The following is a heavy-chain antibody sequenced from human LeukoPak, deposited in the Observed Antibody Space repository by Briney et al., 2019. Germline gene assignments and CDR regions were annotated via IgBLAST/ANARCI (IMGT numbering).Heavy chain of an antibody. CDR1: GFTFSSYS. J-gene: IGHJ6*03. CDR2: ISCSRSYI. Sequence: GGSLRLSCAASGFTFSSYSMNWVRQAPGKGVEWVSSISCSRSYIYYADSVEGRFTISRDNAQNSLFLQMNSLKAEDTAVYYCAREGAITLVRGVRRGDYSYYYMDVWGKGTTVTVSS. CDR3: AREGAITLVRGVRRGDYSYYYMDV. V-gene: IGHV3-21*01. D-gene: IGHD3-10*01.